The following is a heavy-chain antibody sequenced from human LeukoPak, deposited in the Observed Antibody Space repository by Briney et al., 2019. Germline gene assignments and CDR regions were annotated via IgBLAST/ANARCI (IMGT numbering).Heavy chain of an antibody. Sequence: SETLSLTCTVSGGSISSYSWSWIRQPPGRGREWIAYVSYSGSTNYKPSLKGRVAISADTSKNQFSMRLTSVTAADTAMYFCARHSVAGQHNWFDPWGQGTLVTVSP. V-gene: IGHV4-59*01. CDR1: GGSISSYS. CDR3: ARHSVAGQHNWFDP. D-gene: IGHD1-1*01. CDR2: VSYSGST. J-gene: IGHJ5*02.